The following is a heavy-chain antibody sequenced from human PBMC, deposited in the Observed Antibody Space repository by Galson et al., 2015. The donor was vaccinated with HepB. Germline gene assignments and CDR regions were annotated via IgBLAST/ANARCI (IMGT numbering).Heavy chain of an antibody. CDR2: MNPNSGNT. V-gene: IGHV1-8*01. Sequence: SVKVSCKASGYTFTSYDINWVRQATGQGLEWMGWMNPNSGNTGYAQKFQGRVTMTRNTSISTAYMELSSLRSEDTAVYYCARSKGRFLEWLPDYYYYYYMDVWGKGTTVTVSS. D-gene: IGHD3-3*01. CDR1: GYTFTSYD. CDR3: ARSKGRFLEWLPDYYYYYYMDV. J-gene: IGHJ6*03.